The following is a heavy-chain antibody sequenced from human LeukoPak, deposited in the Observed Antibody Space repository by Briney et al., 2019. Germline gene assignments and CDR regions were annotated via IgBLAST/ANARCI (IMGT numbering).Heavy chain of an antibody. Sequence: GGSLRLSCAASGFTFSSYGVHWVRQAPGKGLEWVAVIWYDGSNKYYADSVKGRFTISRDNSKNTLYLQMNSLRAEDMAVYYCARQVGGSSWYYYYYGMDVWGQGTTVTVSS. CDR2: IWYDGSNK. CDR3: ARQVGGSSWYYYYYGMDV. V-gene: IGHV3-33*01. J-gene: IGHJ6*02. CDR1: GFTFSSYG. D-gene: IGHD6-13*01.